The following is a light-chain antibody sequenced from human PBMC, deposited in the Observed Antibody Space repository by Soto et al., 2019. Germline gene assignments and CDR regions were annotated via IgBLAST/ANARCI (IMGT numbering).Light chain of an antibody. Sequence: EVVLTQSPGTLSLSPGEGATLSCRASQIVTGDYLAWYQQKPGQAPRLLMYDASTRATGIPDRFSGSGSGTEFTLSISRLDPADFAVYYCQHYAASPWAFGPGTKVDIK. CDR1: QIVTGDY. V-gene: IGKV3-20*01. J-gene: IGKJ1*01. CDR2: DAS. CDR3: QHYAASPWA.